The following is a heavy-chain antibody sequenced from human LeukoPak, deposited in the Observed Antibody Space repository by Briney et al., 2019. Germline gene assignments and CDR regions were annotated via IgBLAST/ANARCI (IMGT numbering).Heavy chain of an antibody. J-gene: IGHJ4*02. CDR2: IDPNNGDT. V-gene: IGHV1-2*02. CDR3: ASTYNYGYFDY. Sequence: GASVTVSCKASGYTFTSYGISWVRQAPGQGLEWMGWIDPNNGDTNYAQKFQGRVTMTRDTSFSTAYMELTRLRSDDTAVYYCASTYNYGYFDYWGQGTLVTVSS. CDR1: GYTFTSYG. D-gene: IGHD5-18*01.